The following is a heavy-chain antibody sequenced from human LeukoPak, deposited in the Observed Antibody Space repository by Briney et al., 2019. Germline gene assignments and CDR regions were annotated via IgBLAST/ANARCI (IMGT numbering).Heavy chain of an antibody. V-gene: IGHV4-34*01. Sequence: SDTLSLTCTVSGGPFVGYYWTWIRQPPGKGLEWIGEITHSGGGNYNPSLKSRVTISVDSSQNRFSLKVLSVTAADTAVYYCARRAGAPDFDAWGLGTLVSVSS. J-gene: IGHJ4*02. CDR2: ITHSGGG. D-gene: IGHD3-10*01. CDR1: GGPFVGYY. CDR3: ARRAGAPDFDA.